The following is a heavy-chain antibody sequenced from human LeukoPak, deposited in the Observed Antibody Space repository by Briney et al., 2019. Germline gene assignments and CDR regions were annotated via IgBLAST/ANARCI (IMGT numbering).Heavy chain of an antibody. CDR1: GGSTSSSGFY. J-gene: IGHJ3*02. V-gene: IGHV4-39*01. CDR3: ARGYCRGTSCNRYTFDM. CDR2: ISYSGRT. D-gene: IGHD2-2*01. Sequence: PSETLSLTCTVSGGSTSSSGFYWGWIRQPPGKGLECIGRISYSGRTYYNPSLQSRVTISVDTSKNQFSLRLSSVTAADTAVYYCARGYCRGTSCNRYTFDMWGQGTMVTVSS.